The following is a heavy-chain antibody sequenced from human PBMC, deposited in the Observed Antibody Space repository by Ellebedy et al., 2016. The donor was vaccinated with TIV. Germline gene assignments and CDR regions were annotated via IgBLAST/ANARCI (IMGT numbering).Heavy chain of an antibody. CDR2: IDWDDDE. V-gene: IGHV2-70*17. J-gene: IGHJ4*02. CDR3: ARMRYSGSAIDY. Sequence: SGPTLVKPTQTLTLTCTFSGFSLSTTGMCVGWIRQPPGKALEWLARIDWDDDEFYNPSLKTRLTISKDTSKNQVVLTMTNMDPVDTATYYCARMRYSGSAIDYWGQGTLVTVSS. D-gene: IGHD1-26*01. CDR1: GFSLSTTGMC.